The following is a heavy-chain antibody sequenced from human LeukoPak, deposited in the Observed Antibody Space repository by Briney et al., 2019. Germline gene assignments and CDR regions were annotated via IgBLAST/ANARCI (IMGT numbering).Heavy chain of an antibody. V-gene: IGHV1-46*03. Sequence: GASVKVSCKASGYTFTSYYMHWVRQAPGQGLEWMGIINPSGGSTSYAQKFQGRVTMTRDTSTSTVYMELSSLRSEDTAVYYCAGGNPGDIVVVPAATNNWFDPWGQGTLVTVSS. CDR3: AGGNPGDIVVVPAATNNWFDP. J-gene: IGHJ5*02. CDR1: GYTFTSYY. D-gene: IGHD2-2*01. CDR2: INPSGGST.